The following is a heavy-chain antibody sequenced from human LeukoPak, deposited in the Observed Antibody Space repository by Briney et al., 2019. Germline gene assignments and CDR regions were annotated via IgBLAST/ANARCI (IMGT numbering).Heavy chain of an antibody. Sequence: PSQTLSLTCTVSGGSISSSSDYWGWIRQPPGKGLEWIGSIDYSGSSSYNPSLKSRVTISVDTSKNQFSLRLSSVTAADTAVYYCAGHLVADNDDITIFGLVLLSWFDPWGQGTLVTVST. CDR2: IDYSGSS. CDR1: GGSISSSSDY. V-gene: IGHV4-39*01. D-gene: IGHD3-3*01. J-gene: IGHJ5*02. CDR3: AGHLVADNDDITIFGLVLLSWFDP.